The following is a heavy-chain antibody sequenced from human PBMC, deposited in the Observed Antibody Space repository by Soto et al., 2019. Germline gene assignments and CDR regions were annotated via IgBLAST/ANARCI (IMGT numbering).Heavy chain of an antibody. D-gene: IGHD6-13*01. CDR3: ARELAAAGSFDY. CDR2: ISSSSSYI. Sequence: GGSLRLSCAASGFTFSSYSMNWVRQAPGKGLEWVSSISSSSSYIYYADSVKGRFTISRDNAKNSLYLQMNSLRAEDTAVYYCARELAAAGSFDYWGQGTLVTVSS. V-gene: IGHV3-21*01. J-gene: IGHJ4*02. CDR1: GFTFSSYS.